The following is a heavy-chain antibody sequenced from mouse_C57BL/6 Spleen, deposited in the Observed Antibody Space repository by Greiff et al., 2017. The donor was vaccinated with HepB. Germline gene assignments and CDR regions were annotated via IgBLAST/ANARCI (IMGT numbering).Heavy chain of an antibody. CDR1: GYTFTDYN. CDR3: ARGQLRLRGAMDY. V-gene: IGHV1-18*01. D-gene: IGHD3-2*02. CDR2: INPNNGGT. Sequence: DVKLQESGPELVKPGASVKIPCKASGYTFTDYNMDWVKQSHGKSLEWIGDINPNNGGTIYNQKFKGKATLTVDKSSSTAYMELRSLTSEDTAVYYCARGQLRLRGAMDYWGQGTSVTVSS. J-gene: IGHJ4*01.